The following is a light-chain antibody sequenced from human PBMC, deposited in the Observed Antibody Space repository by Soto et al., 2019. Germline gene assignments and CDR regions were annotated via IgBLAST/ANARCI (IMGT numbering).Light chain of an antibody. J-gene: IGLJ2*01. CDR1: SSDVGAYNY. V-gene: IGLV2-14*01. CDR2: DVT. Sequence: QSALAQPASVSGSPGQSITISCTGTSSDVGAYNYVSWYHQHHPGKAPELIIYDVTDRPSGVSTRFSGSKSGNTASLNISGLQDEDEGDYYCSSYTTIKTVIFGGGTKVTVL. CDR3: SSYTTIKTVI.